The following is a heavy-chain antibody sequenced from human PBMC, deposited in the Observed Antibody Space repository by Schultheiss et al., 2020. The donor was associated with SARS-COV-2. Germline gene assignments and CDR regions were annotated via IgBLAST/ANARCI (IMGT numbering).Heavy chain of an antibody. CDR3: ARAGIAAAGPYYYYGMDV. D-gene: IGHD6-13*01. Sequence: GGSLRLSCKASGYTFTSYGISWVRQAPGQGLEWMGWISAYNGNTNYAQKLQGRVTMTTDTSTSTAYMELSSLRSEDTAVYYCARAGIAAAGPYYYYGMDVWGQGTTVTVSS. CDR2: ISAYNGNT. V-gene: IGHV1-18*01. J-gene: IGHJ6*02. CDR1: GYTFTSYG.